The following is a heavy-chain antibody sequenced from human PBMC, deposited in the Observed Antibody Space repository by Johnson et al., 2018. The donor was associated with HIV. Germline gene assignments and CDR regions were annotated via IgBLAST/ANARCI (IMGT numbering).Heavy chain of an antibody. CDR1: GFIFEDYA. D-gene: IGHD4-23*01. V-gene: IGHV3-9*01. CDR2: ISWNSGSI. J-gene: IGHJ3*02. CDR3: AKDIEPGGGNFLVGTFHI. Sequence: VESGGGLVQPGRSLRVSCAASGFIFEDYAMHWVRQAPGKGLEWVSGISWNSGSIGYADSVKGRFTISRDNAKNSLYLQMSSLRTEDTAFYYCAKDIEPGGGNFLVGTFHIWGQGTMVTVSS.